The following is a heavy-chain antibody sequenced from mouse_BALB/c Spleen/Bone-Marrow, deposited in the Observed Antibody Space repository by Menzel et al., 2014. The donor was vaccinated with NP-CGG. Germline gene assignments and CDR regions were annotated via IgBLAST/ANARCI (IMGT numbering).Heavy chain of an antibody. CDR3: ARWEYYAMDY. V-gene: IGHV14-3*02. Sequence: EVQLQQSGAELVKPGASVKLSCTASVFNIKDTYMHWVKQRPEQGLEWIGGIDPANGNTKYDPKFQGKATITADTSSNTAYLQLSSLTSEDTAVYYCARWEYYAMDYWGQGTSVTVSS. CDR2: IDPANGNT. D-gene: IGHD4-1*01. J-gene: IGHJ4*01. CDR1: VFNIKDTY.